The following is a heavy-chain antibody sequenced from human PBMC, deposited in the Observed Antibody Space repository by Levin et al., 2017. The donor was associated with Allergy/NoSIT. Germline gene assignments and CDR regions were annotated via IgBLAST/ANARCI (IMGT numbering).Heavy chain of an antibody. J-gene: IGHJ6*02. Sequence: SETLSLTCTVSGGSISSYYWSWLRQPAGKGLEWIGRIYSSGSTNYNPSLKSRVNMSVDTSKNQFFLKLSSVTAEDTADYYGARDLKVGRMCRYYYYYAMDVWRQGTTVTVCS. CDR1: GGSISSYY. V-gene: IGHV4-4*07. CDR2: IYSSGST. CDR3: ARDLKVGRMCRYYYYYAMDV. D-gene: IGHD1-26*01.